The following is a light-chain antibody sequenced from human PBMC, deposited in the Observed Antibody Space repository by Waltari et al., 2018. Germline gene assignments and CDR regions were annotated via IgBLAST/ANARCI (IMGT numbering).Light chain of an antibody. J-gene: IGKJ1*01. CDR1: QRIGRT. CDR2: STS. CDR3: QHYVRLPVT. V-gene: IGKV3-20*01. Sequence: EIVLTQSPGALSLSPGETATLSCRASQRIGRTIAWYQQKPGQAHRLLIYSTSTRATGIPDRFSGSGSGTDFSLTIYRLEPEDFAVYYCQHYVRLPVTFGQGTKVEIK.